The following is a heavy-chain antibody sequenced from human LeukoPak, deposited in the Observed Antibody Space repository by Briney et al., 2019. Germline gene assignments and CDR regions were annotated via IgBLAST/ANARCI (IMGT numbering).Heavy chain of an antibody. J-gene: IGHJ5*02. CDR3: ARDNNSWFDP. Sequence: GGSLRLSCAASGFTFSSYWIHWVRHAPGKGLVWVSRIKSDGSSTSYADSVQGRFTISRDNAKNTLYLQMNSLRAEDTAVYYCARDNNSWFDPWGQGTLVTVSS. CDR1: GFTFSSYW. CDR2: IKSDGSST. V-gene: IGHV3-74*01.